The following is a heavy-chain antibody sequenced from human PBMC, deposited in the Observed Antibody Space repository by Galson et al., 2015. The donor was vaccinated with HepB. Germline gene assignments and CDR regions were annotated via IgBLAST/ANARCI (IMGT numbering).Heavy chain of an antibody. CDR1: GCTFTGYY. J-gene: IGHJ3*02. Sequence: SCKASGCTFTGYYMHWVRQAPGQGLEWMGWINPNSGGTNYAQKFQGWVTMTRDTSISTAYMELSRLRSDDTAVYYCARARYGSGSYSRGDAFDIWGQGTMVTVSS. D-gene: IGHD3-10*01. V-gene: IGHV1-2*04. CDR3: ARARYGSGSYSRGDAFDI. CDR2: INPNSGGT.